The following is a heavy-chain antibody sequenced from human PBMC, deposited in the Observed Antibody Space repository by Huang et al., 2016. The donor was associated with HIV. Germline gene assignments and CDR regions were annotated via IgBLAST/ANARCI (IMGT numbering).Heavy chain of an antibody. Sequence: QVQLQESGPGPVKPSQTLSLTCTVSGDSISRGGYLWSWIRPSPGKGLEWRGSIYYPGTKSYNPSLRSRVTMSVDTSKNQFSLRLTAVTAEDTAVYYCARDRITQCNGGRCYSDWSDPWGQGTLVIVSS. CDR2: IYYPGTK. D-gene: IGHD2-15*01. V-gene: IGHV4-30-4*08. CDR1: GDSISRGGYL. J-gene: IGHJ5*02. CDR3: ARDRITQCNGGRCYSDWSDP.